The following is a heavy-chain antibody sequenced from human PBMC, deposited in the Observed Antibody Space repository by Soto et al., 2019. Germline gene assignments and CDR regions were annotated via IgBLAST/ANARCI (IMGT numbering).Heavy chain of an antibody. J-gene: IGHJ4*02. Sequence: EVQVLDSGGGLVQPGGSLRLSCAASGFTFNNYAMNWVRQAPGKGLEWVATISATGCSTYYADSVKGRFTISRDNSKNKLYLQMNGLRVEDTAVYYCAKDRLAGNFDYWGQGTQVTVSS. V-gene: IGHV3-23*01. CDR1: GFTFNNYA. CDR3: AKDRLAGNFDY. CDR2: ISATGCST.